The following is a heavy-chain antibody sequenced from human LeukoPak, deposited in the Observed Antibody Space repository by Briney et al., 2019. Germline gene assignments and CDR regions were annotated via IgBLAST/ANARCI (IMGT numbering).Heavy chain of an antibody. CDR2: ISSSSSYI. Sequence: PGGSLRLSCAASGFTFSSYSMNWVRQAPGKGLECVSSISSSSSYIYYADSVKGRFTISRDNAKNSLYLQMNSLRAEDTAVYYCAREGDNWNYVGYFDYWGQGTLVTVSS. J-gene: IGHJ4*02. CDR3: AREGDNWNYVGYFDY. V-gene: IGHV3-21*01. CDR1: GFTFSSYS. D-gene: IGHD1-7*01.